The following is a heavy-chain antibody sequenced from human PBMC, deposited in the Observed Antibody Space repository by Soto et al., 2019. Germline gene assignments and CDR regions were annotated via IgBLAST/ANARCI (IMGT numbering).Heavy chain of an antibody. J-gene: IGHJ5*02. CDR3: AKDRYWGSPKTLAS. Sequence: PGGSLRLSCEASALTFTSFAMSWVRQAPGKGLEWVSAISGSGASTFCADSVKGRFTISRDNSKSTLCLQMNSLRAEDTAIYYCAKDRYWGSPKTLASWGQGTLVTVSS. CDR2: ISGSGAST. D-gene: IGHD7-27*01. CDR1: ALTFTSFA. V-gene: IGHV3-23*01.